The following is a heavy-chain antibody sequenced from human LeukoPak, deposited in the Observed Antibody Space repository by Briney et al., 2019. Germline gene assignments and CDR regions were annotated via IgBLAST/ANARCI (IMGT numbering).Heavy chain of an antibody. CDR2: ISAGSVDT. CDR3: AKLHYESGSYRHFDY. Sequence: GGSLRLSCAASGFTFSRHAMSWVRQGPGKGLEWVSAISAGSVDTYYADSVKGRFTISRDNSKHALYLQMNSLRAEDTAVYYCAKLHYESGSYRHFDYWGQGTLVTVSS. J-gene: IGHJ4*02. D-gene: IGHD1-26*01. V-gene: IGHV3-23*01. CDR1: GFTFSRHA.